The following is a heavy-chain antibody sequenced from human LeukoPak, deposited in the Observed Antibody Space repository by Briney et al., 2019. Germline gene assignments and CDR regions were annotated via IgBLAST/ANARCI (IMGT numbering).Heavy chain of an antibody. CDR3: AKAQEYSSSPHNWFDP. CDR1: GFTFSSYG. Sequence: GGSLRLSCAASGFTFSSYGTHWVRQAPGKGLEWVAFIRYDGSNKYYADSVKGRFTISRDNSKNTLYLQMNSLRPEDTAVYYCAKAQEYSSSPHNWFDPWGQGTLVTVSS. D-gene: IGHD6-6*01. CDR2: IRYDGSNK. J-gene: IGHJ5*02. V-gene: IGHV3-30*02.